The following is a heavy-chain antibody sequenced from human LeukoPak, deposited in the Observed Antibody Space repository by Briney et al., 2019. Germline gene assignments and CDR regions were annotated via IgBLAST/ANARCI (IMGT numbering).Heavy chain of an antibody. V-gene: IGHV4-34*01. J-gene: IGHJ4*02. Sequence: PSETLSLTCAVYGGSFSGYYWSWIRQPPGKGLEWIGEINHCGSTNYNPSLKSRVTISVDTSKNQFSLKLSSVTAADTAVYYCARGPGYCSSTSCFSYYFDYWGQGTLVTVSS. CDR3: ARGPGYCSSTSCFSYYFDY. CDR2: INHCGST. D-gene: IGHD2-2*01. CDR1: GGSFSGYY.